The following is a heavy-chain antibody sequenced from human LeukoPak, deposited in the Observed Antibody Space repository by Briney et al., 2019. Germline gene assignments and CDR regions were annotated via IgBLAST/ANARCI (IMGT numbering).Heavy chain of an antibody. V-gene: IGHV1-69*05. CDR1: GGTFSSYA. Sequence: SVKVSCKASGGTFSSYAISWVRQAPGQGLEWMGGIIPISGTANYAQKFQGRVTITTDESTSTAYMELSSLRSEDTAVYYCAGYYYDSSGYSGDYYGMDVWGQGTTVTVSS. CDR2: IIPISGTA. CDR3: AGYYYDSSGYSGDYYGMDV. J-gene: IGHJ6*02. D-gene: IGHD3-22*01.